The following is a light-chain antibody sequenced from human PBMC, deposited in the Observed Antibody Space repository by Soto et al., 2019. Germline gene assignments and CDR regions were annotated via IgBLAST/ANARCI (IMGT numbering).Light chain of an antibody. J-gene: IGKJ5*01. Sequence: DIQMSQSPSTLSSSEGDRVIIVCRASQSIGSWLAWYQQKPGKAPKLLIYKASSLESGVPSRFSGSGSETEFTLTISRLQPDDFATYFCHSRAFGQGTRLEIK. CDR2: KAS. CDR1: QSIGSW. V-gene: IGKV1-5*03. CDR3: HSRA.